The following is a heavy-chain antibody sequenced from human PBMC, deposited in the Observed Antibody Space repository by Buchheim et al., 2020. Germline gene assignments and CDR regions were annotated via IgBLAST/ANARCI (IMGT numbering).Heavy chain of an antibody. CDR1: GGTFSSYA. V-gene: IGHV1-69*06. CDR3: AREAYYGSGSSWYYYYGMDV. J-gene: IGHJ6*02. D-gene: IGHD3-10*01. CDR2: IIPIFGTA. Sequence: QVQLVQSGAEVKKPGSSVKVSCKASGGTFSSYAISWVRQAPGQGLEWMGGIIPIFGTANYAQKFQGRVTMTRDTSTSTVYMELSSLRSEDTAVYYCAREAYYGSGSSWYYYYGMDVWGQGTT.